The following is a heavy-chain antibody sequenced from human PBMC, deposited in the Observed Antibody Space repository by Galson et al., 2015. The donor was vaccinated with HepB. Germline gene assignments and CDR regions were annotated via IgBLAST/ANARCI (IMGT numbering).Heavy chain of an antibody. D-gene: IGHD6-13*01. Sequence: SVKVSCKDYGYTFTGYYMHWVRQAPGQGLEWMGRINPNSGGTNYAQKFQGRVTMTRDTSISTAYMELSRLRSDDTAVYYCARDGAAAAGETCDYWGQGTLVTVSS. CDR2: INPNSGGT. CDR3: ARDGAAAAGETCDY. V-gene: IGHV1-2*06. CDR1: GYTFTGYY. J-gene: IGHJ4*02.